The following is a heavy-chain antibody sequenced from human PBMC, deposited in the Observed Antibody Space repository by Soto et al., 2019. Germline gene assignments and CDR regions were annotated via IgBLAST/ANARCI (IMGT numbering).Heavy chain of an antibody. J-gene: IGHJ4*02. V-gene: IGHV5-10-1*01. CDR1: GYSFAGYW. CDR2: IDPSDSQT. D-gene: IGHD3-22*01. Sequence: GESLKISCKGSGYSFAGYWITWVRQKPGKGLEWMGRIDPSDSQTYYSPSFRGHVTISATKSITTVFLQWSSLRASDTAMYYCAIQIYDSDTGPNFKYYLEVWGQGTPVTVSS. CDR3: AIQIYDSDTGPNFKYYLEV.